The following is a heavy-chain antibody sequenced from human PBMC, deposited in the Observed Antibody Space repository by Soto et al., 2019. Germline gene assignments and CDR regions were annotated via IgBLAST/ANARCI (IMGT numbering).Heavy chain of an antibody. V-gene: IGHV3-21*01. D-gene: IGHD3-3*01. Sequence: EVQLVESGGGLVKPGGSLRLSCAASGFTFSSYSMNWVRQAPGKGLEWVSSISGSRSYIYYADSVKGRFTISRDNAKNSLYMQMNGPRAEDTAVYYCAIDGVDRSVCYRQLDYWGQGTLVSVSS. CDR1: GFTFSSYS. CDR2: ISGSRSYI. CDR3: AIDGVDRSVCYRQLDY. J-gene: IGHJ4*02.